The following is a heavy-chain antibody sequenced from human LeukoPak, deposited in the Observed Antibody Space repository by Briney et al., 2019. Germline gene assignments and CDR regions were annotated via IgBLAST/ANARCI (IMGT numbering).Heavy chain of an antibody. D-gene: IGHD2/OR15-2a*01. V-gene: IGHV3-23*01. CDR3: GRDRSAPYYDLDY. CDR2: ISGSGGNT. Sequence: GGSLRLSCAASGFTFSSSAMTWVRQAPGKGLEWVSLISGSGGNTYYADSGKGRFTISRDNSKNTLYLQMNSLRAEDTAVYYCGRDRSAPYYDLDYWGQGTLVTVST. J-gene: IGHJ4*02. CDR1: GFTFSSSA.